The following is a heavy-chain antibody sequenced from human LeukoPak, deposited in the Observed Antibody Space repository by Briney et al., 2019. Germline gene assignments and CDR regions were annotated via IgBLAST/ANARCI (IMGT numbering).Heavy chain of an antibody. D-gene: IGHD2-21*02. CDR3: ARHPNGAYCGADCYRFDY. CDR1: GGSINSGRHY. J-gene: IGHJ4*02. CDR2: IYSGNT. Sequence: SETLSLTCTVSGGSINSGRHYWSWIRQPPGKGLEWIGYIYSGNTNYNPSLKSRVTILVDTSKNQFSLKLSSVTAADTAVYYCARHPNGAYCGADCYRFDYWGQGTLVTVSS. V-gene: IGHV4-61*01.